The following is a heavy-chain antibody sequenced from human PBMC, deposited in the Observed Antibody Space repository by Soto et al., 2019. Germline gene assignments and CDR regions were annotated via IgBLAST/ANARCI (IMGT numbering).Heavy chain of an antibody. CDR3: ARENYFDY. J-gene: IGHJ4*02. V-gene: IGHV3-7*01. CDR1: GFSFRNFW. Sequence: PGGSLRLSCAGSGFSFRNFWMGWVRQAPGKRLEWVANINQDASETSYADSVRGRFTVFRDNARSSLFLHMNRLRAEDTAVYYCARENYFDYWGQGALVTVSS. CDR2: INQDASET.